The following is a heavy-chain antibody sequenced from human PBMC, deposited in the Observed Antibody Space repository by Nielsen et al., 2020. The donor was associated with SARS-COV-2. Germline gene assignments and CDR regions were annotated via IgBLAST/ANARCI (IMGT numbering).Heavy chain of an antibody. J-gene: IGHJ6*02. Sequence: GESLKISCAASGFTFSSYSMNWVRQAPGKGLEWVSSISSSSSYIYYADSVKGRFTISRDNAKNSLYLQMNSLRAEDTAVYYCAREDDYGASKVPYYYYGMDVWGQGTTVTVSS. D-gene: IGHD4-17*01. CDR1: GFTFSSYS. V-gene: IGHV3-21*01. CDR3: AREDDYGASKVPYYYYGMDV. CDR2: ISSSSSYI.